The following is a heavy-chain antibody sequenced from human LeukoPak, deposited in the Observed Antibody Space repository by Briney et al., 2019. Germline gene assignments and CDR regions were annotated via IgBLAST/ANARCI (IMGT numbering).Heavy chain of an antibody. Sequence: PSQTLSLTCAVSGGSISSGGYSWSWIRQPPGKGLEWIGYIYHSGSTYYNPSLKSRVTISVDRSKNQFSLKLSSVTAADTAVYYCARGAYGSGIGSWFDPWGRGTLVTVSS. D-gene: IGHD3-10*01. CDR1: GGSISSGGYS. CDR3: ARGAYGSGIGSWFDP. V-gene: IGHV4-30-2*01. CDR2: IYHSGST. J-gene: IGHJ5*02.